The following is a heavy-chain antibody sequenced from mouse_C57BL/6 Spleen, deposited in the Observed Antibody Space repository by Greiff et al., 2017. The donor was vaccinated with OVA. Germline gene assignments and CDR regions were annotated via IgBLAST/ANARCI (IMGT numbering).Heavy chain of an antibody. CDR3: ARWGKLGGVAY. Sequence: VQLQQPGAELVRPGSSVKLSCKASGYTFTSYWMHWVKQRPIQGLEWIGNIDPSDSETHYNQKFKDKATLTVDKSSSTAYMQLSSLTSEDSAVYYCARWGKLGGVAYWGQGTLVTVSA. CDR2: IDPSDSET. CDR1: GYTFTSYW. V-gene: IGHV1-52*01. J-gene: IGHJ3*01. D-gene: IGHD4-1*01.